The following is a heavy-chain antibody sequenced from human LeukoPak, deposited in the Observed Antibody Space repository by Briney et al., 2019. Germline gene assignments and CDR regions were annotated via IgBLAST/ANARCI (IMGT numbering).Heavy chain of an antibody. V-gene: IGHV4-39*07. J-gene: IGHJ5*02. Sequence: NPSETLSLTCTVSGGSISSSSYYWGWIRQPPGKGLEWIGSIYYSGSTYYNPSLKSRVTISVDTSKNQFSLKLSSVTAADTAVYYCARRIAAAGTGWFDPWGQGTLVTVSS. CDR1: GGSISSSSYY. CDR3: ARRIAAAGTGWFDP. D-gene: IGHD6-13*01. CDR2: IYYSGST.